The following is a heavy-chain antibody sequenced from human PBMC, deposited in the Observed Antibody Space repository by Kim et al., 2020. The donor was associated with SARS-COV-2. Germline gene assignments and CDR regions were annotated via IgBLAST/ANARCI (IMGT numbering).Heavy chain of an antibody. Sequence: GGSLRLSCAASGFTFSSYGMHWVRQAPGKGLEWVAVISYDGSNKYYADSVKGRFTISRDNSKNTLYLQMNSLRAEDTAVYYCAKCSINGYQLLLLGGMDVWGQGTTVTVSS. D-gene: IGHD2-2*01. CDR3: AKCSINGYQLLLLGGMDV. J-gene: IGHJ6*02. V-gene: IGHV3-30*18. CDR1: GFTFSSYG. CDR2: ISYDGSNK.